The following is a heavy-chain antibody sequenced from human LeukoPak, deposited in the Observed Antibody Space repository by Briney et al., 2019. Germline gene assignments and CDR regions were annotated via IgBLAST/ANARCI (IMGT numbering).Heavy chain of an antibody. D-gene: IGHD2-15*01. CDR1: GGSISSYY. J-gene: IGHJ3*02. Sequence: SETLSLTCTVSGGSISSYYWSWIRQPAGKGLEWIGRIYTSGSTNYNPSLKSRVTMSVDTSKNQFSLKLSSVTAADTAVYYCARDKGVVVAQHAFDIWGQGTMVTVSS. V-gene: IGHV4-4*07. CDR2: IYTSGST. CDR3: ARDKGVVVAQHAFDI.